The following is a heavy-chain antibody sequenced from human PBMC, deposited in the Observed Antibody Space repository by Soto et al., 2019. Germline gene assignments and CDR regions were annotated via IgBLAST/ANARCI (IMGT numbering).Heavy chain of an antibody. J-gene: IGHJ4*02. D-gene: IGHD3-10*01. CDR2: INPNSGGT. CDR1: GYTFTGYY. CDR3: AREGLLWFGELNY. Sequence: ASVKVSCKASGYTFTGYYMHWVRQAPGQGLEWMGWINPNSGGTNYAQKFKGRVTMTRDTSISTAYMELSRLRSDDTAVYYCAREGLLWFGELNYWGQGTLVTVSS. V-gene: IGHV1-2*02.